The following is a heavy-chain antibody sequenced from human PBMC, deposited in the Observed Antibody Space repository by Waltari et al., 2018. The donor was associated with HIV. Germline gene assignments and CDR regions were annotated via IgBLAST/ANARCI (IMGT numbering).Heavy chain of an antibody. CDR2: SNPSGNRT. CDR1: EYTFTSYS. J-gene: IGHJ5*02. Sequence: QAQLVQSGAEVKKPGASVKVSCKAPEYTFTSYSIPWVRQALGQGLERMRISNPSGNRTSYAQQFQARVSMTRATSTSTIYMEVSSLRFEDTAVYYCARAGSGYDSWGQGTLVTVSS. D-gene: IGHD5-12*01. CDR3: ARAGSGYDS. V-gene: IGHV1-46*01.